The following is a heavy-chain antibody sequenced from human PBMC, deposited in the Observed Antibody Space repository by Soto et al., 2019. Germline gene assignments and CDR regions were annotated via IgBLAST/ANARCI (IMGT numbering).Heavy chain of an antibody. J-gene: IGHJ4*02. V-gene: IGHV3-23*01. CDR1: GFTFRYYG. D-gene: IGHD2-2*01. Sequence: PGGSLRLSCAASGFTFRYYGMSGVRQAPGRGLEWVSGVSNSCSSTYYADSVKGRFTISRDNSKNTLYLQMNSLRAEDTAVYYCAKHSRETTTCCGEDWGQGTRVTVSS. CDR3: AKHSRETTTCCGED. CDR2: VSNSCSST.